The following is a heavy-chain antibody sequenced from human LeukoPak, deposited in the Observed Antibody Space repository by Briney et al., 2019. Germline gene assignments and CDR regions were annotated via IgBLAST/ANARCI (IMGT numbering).Heavy chain of an antibody. V-gene: IGHV3-23*01. D-gene: IGHD6-19*01. Sequence: GGSLRLSCAASGFTFSSYAMSWVRQAPGKGLEWASAISGSGGSTYYADSVKGRFTISRDNSKNTLYLQMNSLRAEDTAVYYCAKGSLFSGRFSYFDYWGQGTLVTVSS. CDR1: GFTFSSYA. J-gene: IGHJ4*02. CDR2: ISGSGGST. CDR3: AKGSLFSGRFSYFDY.